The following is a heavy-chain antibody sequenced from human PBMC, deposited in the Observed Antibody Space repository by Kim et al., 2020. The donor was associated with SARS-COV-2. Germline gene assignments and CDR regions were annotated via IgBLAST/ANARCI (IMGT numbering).Heavy chain of an antibody. CDR3: VRGKTGSIGFWDQ. V-gene: IGHV3-73*01. Sequence: GGSLRLSCAASGFSFSGSSMHWVRQASGKGLEWVGRIRSKVHGGATTYSASVKDRFTIFRDESKNTAHLLMNNLKTEDTAMDYCVRGKTGSIGFWDQWG. J-gene: IGHJ1*01. D-gene: IGHD1-1*01. CDR2: IRSKVHGGAT. CDR1: GFSFSGSS.